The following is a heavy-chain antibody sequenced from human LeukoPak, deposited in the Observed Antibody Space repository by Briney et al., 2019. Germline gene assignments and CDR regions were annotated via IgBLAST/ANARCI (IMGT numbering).Heavy chain of an antibody. Sequence: GGSLRLSCLTSGFTFSTNAMSWVRQAPGKGLEWVSFISSSSSYIYYADSVKGRFTISRDNALNSLYLQMNSLRAEDTAIYYCARSIPYGTTWYGRSDYWGQGTLVTVSS. V-gene: IGHV3-21*04. CDR3: ARSIPYGTTWYGRSDY. CDR1: GFTFSTNA. CDR2: ISSSSSYI. J-gene: IGHJ4*02. D-gene: IGHD6-13*01.